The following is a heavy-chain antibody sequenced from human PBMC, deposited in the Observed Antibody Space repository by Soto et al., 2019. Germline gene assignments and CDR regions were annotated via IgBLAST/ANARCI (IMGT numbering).Heavy chain of an antibody. Sequence: PGGSLRLSCAAFGFTFSSYGMHWVRKAPGKGLEWVAVISYDGSNKYYADSVKGRFTISRDNSKNTLYLQMNSLRAEDTAVYYCAKDRAYYYDSPDYYYGMDVWGQGTTVTVS. J-gene: IGHJ6*02. V-gene: IGHV3-30*18. CDR1: GFTFSSYG. CDR3: AKDRAYYYDSPDYYYGMDV. D-gene: IGHD3-22*01. CDR2: ISYDGSNK.